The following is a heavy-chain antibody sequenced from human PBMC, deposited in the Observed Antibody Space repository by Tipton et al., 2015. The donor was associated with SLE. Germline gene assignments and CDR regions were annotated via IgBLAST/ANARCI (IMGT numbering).Heavy chain of an antibody. CDR2: IRFDGSLT. J-gene: IGHJ3*02. D-gene: IGHD5-18*01. V-gene: IGHV3-30*02. CDR1: GFTFSAFG. CDR3: ASGYTYGPDAFDI. Sequence: SGFTFSAFGMHWVRQAPGKGLEWVAFIRFDGSLTSYAEVVKGRFTLSRDTSENTLYLQMNTLRAEDTAVYYCASGYTYGPDAFDIWGQGTMVTVSS.